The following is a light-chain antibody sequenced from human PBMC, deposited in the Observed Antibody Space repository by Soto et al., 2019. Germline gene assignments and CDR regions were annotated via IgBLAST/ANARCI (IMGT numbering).Light chain of an antibody. Sequence: DVKMTQSLSSLSASVGDRVTITCRASQTISTYLKWYQQKPGKAPKLLIYAASSLEGGVPSRFSGSGSGTDFTLTITTLQPEDFATYFCQQSYSTPITFGQGTRLEIK. CDR3: QQSYSTPIT. CDR2: AAS. J-gene: IGKJ5*01. CDR1: QTISTY. V-gene: IGKV1-39*01.